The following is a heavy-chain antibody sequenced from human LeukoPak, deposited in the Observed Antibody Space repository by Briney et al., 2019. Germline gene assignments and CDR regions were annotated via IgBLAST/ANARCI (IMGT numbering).Heavy chain of an antibody. D-gene: IGHD6-19*01. Sequence: SVKVSCKASGGTFSSYAISWVRQAPGQGLEWMGRIIPILGIANYAQKFQGRVTITADKSTSTAYMELSSLRSEDTAVYYCAREPGYSSGWYVDYWGQGTLVTVSS. J-gene: IGHJ4*02. V-gene: IGHV1-69*04. CDR3: AREPGYSSGWYVDY. CDR1: GGTFSSYA. CDR2: IIPILGIA.